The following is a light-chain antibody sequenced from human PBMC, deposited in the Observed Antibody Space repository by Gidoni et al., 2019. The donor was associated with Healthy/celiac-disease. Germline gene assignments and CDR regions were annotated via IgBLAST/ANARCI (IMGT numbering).Light chain of an antibody. CDR1: QSVSSY. Sequence: EIVLTQSPATLSLSPGERATLSCRASQSVSSYLACYQQKPGQAPRLIIYDASNRATGIPARFSGIGSGTDFTLTISSLEPEDFAVYYCQQRSNWPPITFGQGTRLEIK. CDR2: DAS. CDR3: QQRSNWPPIT. V-gene: IGKV3-11*01. J-gene: IGKJ5*01.